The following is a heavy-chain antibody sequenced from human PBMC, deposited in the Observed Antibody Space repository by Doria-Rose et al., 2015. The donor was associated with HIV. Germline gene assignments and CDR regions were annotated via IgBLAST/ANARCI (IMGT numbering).Heavy chain of an antibody. CDR2: TYYTGTS. CDR3: ARMGSYRELDY. Sequence: HAQLQESGPGLVTPSETLSLTCSVSGASVSSRGYYWNWIRQVPGKGLESLGYTYYTGTSDYSPSLKSRLNMAVDTSKNQFSLKLSFVTVADTAVYYCARMGSYRELDYWGQGALVSVSA. CDR1: GASVSSRGYY. J-gene: IGHJ4*02. D-gene: IGHD3-3*01. V-gene: IGHV4-31*03.